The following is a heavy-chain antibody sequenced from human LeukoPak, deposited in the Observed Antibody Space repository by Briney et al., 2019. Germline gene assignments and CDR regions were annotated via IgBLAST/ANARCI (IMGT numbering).Heavy chain of an antibody. CDR3: AKVRYYYDSSGFYGMDV. D-gene: IGHD3-22*01. V-gene: IGHV3-9*01. Sequence: SLRLSCAASGCTFDDYAMHWVRQAPGKGLEWVSGISWNSGSIGYADSVKGRFTISRDNAKNSLYLQMNSLRAEDTALYYCAKVRYYYDSSGFYGMDVWGQGTTVTVSS. CDR2: ISWNSGSI. J-gene: IGHJ6*02. CDR1: GCTFDDYA.